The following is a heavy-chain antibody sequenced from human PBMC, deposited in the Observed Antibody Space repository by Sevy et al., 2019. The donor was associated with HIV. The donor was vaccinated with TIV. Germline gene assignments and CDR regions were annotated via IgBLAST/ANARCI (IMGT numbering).Heavy chain of an antibody. CDR1: GFTVNSNY. J-gene: IGHJ4*02. CDR3: ARGKSGYGYALDY. V-gene: IGHV3-66*01. CDR2: IPSDDTT. D-gene: IGHD5-18*01. Sequence: GGSLRLSCAASGFTVNSNYMTWVRQAPGKGLEGVSVIPSDDTTYHADSVKNRFTISSDNFKNTLYLHMSSLGAEDTAVDYCARGKSGYGYALDYWGQGTLVTVSS.